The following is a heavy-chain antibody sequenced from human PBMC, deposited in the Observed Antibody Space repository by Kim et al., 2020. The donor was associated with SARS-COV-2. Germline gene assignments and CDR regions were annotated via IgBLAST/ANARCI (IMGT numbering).Heavy chain of an antibody. D-gene: IGHD3-22*01. V-gene: IGHV4-59*03. Sequence: SESLSLTCSVASASFSENYWSWIRQSPGRGLEWIGYIHHTGTTNYHPSFKSRVAISVDSSKNQFSLNLNSMTTADTAVYYCVSKRADSSGFIDSWGQGTLVPL. CDR2: IHHTGTT. CDR3: VSKRADSSGFIDS. J-gene: IGHJ4*02. CDR1: SASFSENY.